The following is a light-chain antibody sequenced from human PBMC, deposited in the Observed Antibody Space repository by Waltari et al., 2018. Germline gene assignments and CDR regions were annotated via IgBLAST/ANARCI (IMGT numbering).Light chain of an antibody. CDR2: GSS. V-gene: IGKV3-15*01. CDR1: QSVGST. CDR3: QQYHNCPPGT. J-gene: IGKJ1*01. Sequence: ETVMKQSQATLSVSPGEGATLSSRASQSVGSTVACYQQIPGQAPRLLLYGSSTRAAGLPARFSGSGSGTVFPLTISSLQSEDFAIYFCQQYHNCPPGTFGQGTTVEIK.